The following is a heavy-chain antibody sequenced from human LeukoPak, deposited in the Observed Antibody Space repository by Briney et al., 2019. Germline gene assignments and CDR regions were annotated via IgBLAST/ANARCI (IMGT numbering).Heavy chain of an antibody. CDR1: GFTFSSYA. CDR2: ISGSGGST. V-gene: IGHV3-23*01. D-gene: IGHD6-19*01. CDR3: AKAHAGYSSGWDAFDI. J-gene: IGHJ3*02. Sequence: GGSLRLSCAASGFTFSSYAMSWVRQAPGKGLEWVSAISGSGGSTYYADSVKGRFTISRDNSKNTLYLQMNSLRAEDTAVYYCAKAHAGYSSGWDAFDIWGQGTMVTVSS.